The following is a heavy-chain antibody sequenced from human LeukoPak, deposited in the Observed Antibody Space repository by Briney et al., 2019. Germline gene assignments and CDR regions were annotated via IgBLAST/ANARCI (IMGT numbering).Heavy chain of an antibody. D-gene: IGHD3-9*01. CDR1: GGSISNSSYY. CDR3: ARQYYDILTGYPYYFDY. V-gene: IGHV4-39*01. Sequence: SETLSLTCTVSGGSISNSSYYWGWIRQPPGKGLEWIGAIYYSGSTYFDPSLKSRVTMSVDTSKNQFSLKLSSVTAADTAVYYCARQYYDILTGYPYYFDYWGQGTLVTVSS. CDR2: IYYSGST. J-gene: IGHJ4*02.